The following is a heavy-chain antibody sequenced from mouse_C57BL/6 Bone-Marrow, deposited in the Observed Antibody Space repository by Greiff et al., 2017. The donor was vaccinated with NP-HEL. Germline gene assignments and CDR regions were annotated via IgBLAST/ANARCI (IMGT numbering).Heavy chain of an antibody. J-gene: IGHJ3*01. V-gene: IGHV6-6*01. D-gene: IGHD1-1*01. Sequence: EVMLVESGGGLVQPGGSMKLSCAASGFTFSDAWMDWVRQSPEKGLEWVAEIRNKANNPATYYAESVKGRFTISRYDSKSSVYLQMNSLRAEDTGIYYCTRVYGSRFAYWGQGTLVTVSA. CDR3: TRVYGSRFAY. CDR1: GFTFSDAW. CDR2: IRNKANNPAT.